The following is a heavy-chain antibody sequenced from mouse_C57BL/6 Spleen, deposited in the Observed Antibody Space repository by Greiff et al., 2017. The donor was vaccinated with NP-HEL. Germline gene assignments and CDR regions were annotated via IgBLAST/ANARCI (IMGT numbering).Heavy chain of an antibody. J-gene: IGHJ4*01. Sequence: QVQLQQPGAELVKPGASVKLSCKASGYTFTSYWMHWVKQRPGRGLEWIGRIDPNSGGTKYNEKFKSKATLTVDKPSSTAYMQLSSLTSEDSAVYYCASPITTVVATGGYYYAMDYWGQGTSVTVSS. V-gene: IGHV1-72*01. CDR3: ASPITTVVATGGYYYAMDY. CDR2: IDPNSGGT. D-gene: IGHD1-1*01. CDR1: GYTFTSYW.